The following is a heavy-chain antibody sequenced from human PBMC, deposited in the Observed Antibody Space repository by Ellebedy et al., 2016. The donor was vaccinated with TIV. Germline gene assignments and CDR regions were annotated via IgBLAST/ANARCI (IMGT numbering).Heavy chain of an antibody. Sequence: GESLKISCAASGFTFSSYWMSWVRQAPGKGLEWVANIKQDGSEKYYVDSVKGRFTISRDNAKNSLYLQMNSLRAEDTAVYYCARVNLDRYYDFWSGYYVDYWGQGTLVTVSS. CDR3: ARVNLDRYYDFWSGYYVDY. CDR1: GFTFSSYW. D-gene: IGHD3-3*01. J-gene: IGHJ4*02. CDR2: IKQDGSEK. V-gene: IGHV3-7*03.